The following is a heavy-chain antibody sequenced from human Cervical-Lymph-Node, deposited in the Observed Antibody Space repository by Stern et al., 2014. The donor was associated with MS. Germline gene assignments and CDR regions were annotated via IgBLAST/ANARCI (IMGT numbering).Heavy chain of an antibody. CDR3: ARATDL. J-gene: IGHJ5*02. Sequence: QLQLQESGPGLLRPSETLSLTCTVSGASITSYYWSWIRQPPGKGLEWIGYIDYRGNTNYNASLKGRVAISIGTSKTQFSLRLSSVTAADTAVYYCARATDLWGQGTLVTVSS. CDR2: IDYRGNT. V-gene: IGHV4-59*01. CDR1: GASITSYY.